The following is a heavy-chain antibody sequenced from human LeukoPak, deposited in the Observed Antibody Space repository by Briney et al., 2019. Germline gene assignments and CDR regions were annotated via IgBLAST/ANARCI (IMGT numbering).Heavy chain of an antibody. J-gene: IGHJ4*02. Sequence: PGGSLRLSCAASGFTVSSNYMSWVRQAPGKGLEWVSVIYSGGSTYYADSVKGRFTISRDNSKNTLYLQMNSLKAEDTAVYYCAERPETSWFGSPVECYFDYWGQGTLVPVPS. V-gene: IGHV3-66*01. CDR3: AERPETSWFGSPVECYFDY. CDR2: IYSGGST. D-gene: IGHD2-15*01. CDR1: GFTVSSNY.